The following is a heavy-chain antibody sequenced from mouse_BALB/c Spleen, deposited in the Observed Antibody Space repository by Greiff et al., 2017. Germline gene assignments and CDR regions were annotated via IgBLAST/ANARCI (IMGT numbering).Heavy chain of an antibody. Sequence: EVKVVESGGGLVKPGGSLKLSCAASGFTFSSYAMSWVRQSPEKRLEWVAEISSGGSYTYYPDTVTGRFTISRDNAKNTLYLEMSSLRSEDTAMYYCARVITTDWYFDVWGAGTTVTVSS. D-gene: IGHD1-1*01. V-gene: IGHV5-9-4*01. J-gene: IGHJ1*01. CDR1: GFTFSSYA. CDR3: ARVITTDWYFDV. CDR2: ISSGGSYT.